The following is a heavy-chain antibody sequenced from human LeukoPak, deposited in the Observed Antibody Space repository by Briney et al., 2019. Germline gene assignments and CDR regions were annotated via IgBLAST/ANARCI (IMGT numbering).Heavy chain of an antibody. Sequence: GASVKVSCKASGYTFTGYYMHWVRQAPGQGLEWMGWINPNSGGTNYAQKFQGRVTMTRDTSISTAYMELSRLRSDDTAVYYCARTERWLQFRYFDYWGQGTLVTVPS. J-gene: IGHJ4*02. V-gene: IGHV1-2*02. CDR3: ARTERWLQFRYFDY. CDR1: GYTFTGYY. D-gene: IGHD5-24*01. CDR2: INPNSGGT.